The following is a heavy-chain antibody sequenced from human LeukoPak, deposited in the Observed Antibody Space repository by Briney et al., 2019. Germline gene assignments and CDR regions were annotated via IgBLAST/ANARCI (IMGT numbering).Heavy chain of an antibody. CDR3: AKGARGMEMATNFDY. V-gene: IGHV3-23*01. J-gene: IGHJ4*02. D-gene: IGHD5-24*01. CDR2: ISGSGGST. Sequence: GGSLRLSCAASGFTFSSYSMNWVRQAPGKGLEWVSAISGSGGSTYYADSVKGRFTISRDNSKNTLYLQMNSLRAEDTAVYYCAKGARGMEMATNFDYWGQGTLVTVSS. CDR1: GFTFSSYS.